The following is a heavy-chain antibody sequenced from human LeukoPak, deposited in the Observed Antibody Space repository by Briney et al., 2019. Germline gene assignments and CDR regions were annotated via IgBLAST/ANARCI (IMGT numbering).Heavy chain of an antibody. CDR1: GGSISSGDYY. CDR2: IYYSGST. Sequence: SQTLSLTRTVSGGSISSGDYYWSWIRQPPGKGLEWLGYIYYSGSTYYNPSLKSRVTISVDTSKNQFSLKLSSVTAADTAVYHCASLPLYYYGSGTFDYWGQGTLVTVSS. CDR3: ASLPLYYYGSGTFDY. D-gene: IGHD3-10*01. V-gene: IGHV4-30-4*08. J-gene: IGHJ4*02.